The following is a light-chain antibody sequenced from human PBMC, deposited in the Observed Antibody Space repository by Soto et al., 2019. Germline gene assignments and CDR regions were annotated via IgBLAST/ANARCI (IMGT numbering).Light chain of an antibody. V-gene: IGKV3-11*01. CDR1: QSVSRY. CDR3: QQRSNPFT. J-gene: IGKJ3*01. Sequence: EIVLTQSPATLSLSPGERATLSCRASQSVSRYLAWYQQRPGQAPRLLISDASNRATGIPARFSGSGSGTDFTLTISSLEPEDFAVYYCQQRSNPFTFGPGTKVDIK. CDR2: DAS.